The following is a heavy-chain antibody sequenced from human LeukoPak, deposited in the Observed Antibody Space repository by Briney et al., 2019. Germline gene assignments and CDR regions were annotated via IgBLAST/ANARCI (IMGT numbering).Heavy chain of an antibody. Sequence: GGSLRLSCAVSGFTVTTSSMSWVRQAPGKGLKWVSVIYSGGSTYYADSVKGRFTISRDYSKNTLYLQMNSLRAEDTAVYYCARDPGGWGNFDYWGQGTLVAVSS. D-gene: IGHD6-19*01. CDR2: IYSGGST. CDR3: ARDPGGWGNFDY. CDR1: GFTVTTSS. J-gene: IGHJ4*02. V-gene: IGHV3-66*01.